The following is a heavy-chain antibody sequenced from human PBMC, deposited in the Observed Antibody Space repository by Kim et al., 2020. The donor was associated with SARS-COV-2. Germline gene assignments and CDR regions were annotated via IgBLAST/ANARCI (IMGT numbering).Heavy chain of an antibody. CDR3: ASSPSPTTSYDSSGYYYGGWYFDL. V-gene: IGHV4-59*13. D-gene: IGHD3-22*01. Sequence: SETLSLTCTVSGGSISSYYWSWIRQPPGKGLEWIGYIYYSGSTNYNPSLKSRVTISVDTSKNQFSLKLSSVTAADTAVYYCASSPSPTTSYDSSGYYYGGWYFDLWGRGTLVTVSS. CDR1: GGSISSYY. CDR2: IYYSGST. J-gene: IGHJ2*01.